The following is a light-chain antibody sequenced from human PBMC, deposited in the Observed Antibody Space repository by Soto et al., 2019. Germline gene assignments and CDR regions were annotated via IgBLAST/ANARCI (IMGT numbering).Light chain of an antibody. CDR1: KLGDKY. V-gene: IGLV3-1*01. Sequence: SYELTQPPSVSVSPGQTATITCSGDKLGDKYVCWYQQKPGQSPLLVIYQDRKRPSGIPERFSGSNSGNTATLTISGTQAMDEADYYCQAWDNSPHVVFGRGTKLTVL. CDR3: QAWDNSPHVV. J-gene: IGLJ2*01. CDR2: QDR.